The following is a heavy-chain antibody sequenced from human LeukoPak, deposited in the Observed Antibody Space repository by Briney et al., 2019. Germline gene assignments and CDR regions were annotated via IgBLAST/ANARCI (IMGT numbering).Heavy chain of an antibody. V-gene: IGHV3-23*01. D-gene: IGHD6-19*01. J-gene: IGHJ4*02. CDR2: MRASRGST. CDR1: RFTCSSYT. CDR3: AKEVGWSPYFDY. Sequence: GVYLRLYCAGSRFTCSSYTMSWARQAPGKGLQSASAMRASRGSTSYADSVKSGFTIYRDNPKNTLYLQMNSLRSEDTAVYYFAKEVGWSPYFDYWGQGTLVTVSS.